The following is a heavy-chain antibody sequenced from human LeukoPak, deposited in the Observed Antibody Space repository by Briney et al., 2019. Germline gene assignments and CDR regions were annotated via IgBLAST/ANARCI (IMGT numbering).Heavy chain of an antibody. V-gene: IGHV2-5*02. CDR2: IYWDDDK. D-gene: IGHD4-17*01. CDR3: AHSGTVTSPHDAFDV. Sequence: SGPTLVNPTQTLTLTCTFSGFSLSSSGGGVGWIRQPPGKALEWLALIYWDDDKRYSPSLKSRLTITKDTSKNQVVLTLTNMDPVVTGTYYCAHSGTVTSPHDAFDVWGQGTMVTVSS. J-gene: IGHJ3*01. CDR1: GFSLSSSGGG.